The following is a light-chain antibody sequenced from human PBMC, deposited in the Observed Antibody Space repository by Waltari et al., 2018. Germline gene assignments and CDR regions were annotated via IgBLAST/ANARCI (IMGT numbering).Light chain of an antibody. J-gene: IGKJ1*01. Sequence: EIVMTQSPATLSVSPGERAPLSCRASQSVRNNLVWYQQKPVQAPRLLIYGASTRVTGIPARFSGSGSGTEFTLTISSLQSEDFAVYYCQQYNNWPPWTFGQGTKVEIK. V-gene: IGKV3-15*01. CDR1: QSVRNN. CDR2: GAS. CDR3: QQYNNWPPWT.